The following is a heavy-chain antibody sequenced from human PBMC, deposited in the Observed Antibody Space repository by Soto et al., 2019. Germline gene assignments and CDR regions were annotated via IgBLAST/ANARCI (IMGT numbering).Heavy chain of an antibody. V-gene: IGHV5-51*01. CDR3: ARQGKLNPGIAVAGTSDAFDI. D-gene: IGHD6-19*01. CDR1: GYSFTSYW. J-gene: IGHJ3*02. Sequence: GESLKISCKGSGYSFTSYWIGWVRQMPGKGLEWMGIIYPGDSDTRYSPSFQGQVTISADKSISTAYLQWSSLKASDTAMYYCARQGKLNPGIAVAGTSDAFDIWGQGTMVTVSS. CDR2: IYPGDSDT.